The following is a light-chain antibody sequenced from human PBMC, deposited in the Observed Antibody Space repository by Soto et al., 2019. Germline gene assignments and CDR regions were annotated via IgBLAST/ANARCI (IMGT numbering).Light chain of an antibody. V-gene: IGLV2-14*01. J-gene: IGLJ1*01. CDR1: NVADYNF. CDR2: EVS. CDR3: LSYTTSQISV. Sequence: QSVLTQPASVSGSPGQSITISCTGTNVADYNFVSWYQHQSGKAPKLMIYEVSNRPSGVSNRFSGSKSGNTASLTISGLQAEDEADYYCLSYTTSQISVFGIGTKLTVL.